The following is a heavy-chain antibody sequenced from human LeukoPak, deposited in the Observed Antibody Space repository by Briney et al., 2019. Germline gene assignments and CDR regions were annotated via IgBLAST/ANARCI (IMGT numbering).Heavy chain of an antibody. J-gene: IGHJ4*02. V-gene: IGHV4-39*07. CDR2: IWYNGIT. D-gene: IGHD6-19*01. CDR1: GGSISNNIYY. CDR3: ARVESSGWYYFDY. Sequence: PSETLSLTCTVSGGSISNNIYYWGWIRQPPGKGLEWIGSIWYNGITYYDPSLKSRVTISVDTSKNQFSLKLSSVTAADTAVYYCARVESSGWYYFDYWGQGTLVTVSS.